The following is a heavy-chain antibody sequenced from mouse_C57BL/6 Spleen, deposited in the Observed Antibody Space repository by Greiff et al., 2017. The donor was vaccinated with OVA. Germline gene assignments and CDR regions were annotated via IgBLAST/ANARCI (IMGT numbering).Heavy chain of an antibody. V-gene: IGHV2-5*01. CDR3: AKAENYYGSSYDAMDY. D-gene: IGHD1-1*01. J-gene: IGHJ4*01. CDR1: GFSLTSYG. Sequence: QVQLQQSGPGLVQPSQSLSITCSVSGFSLTSYGVHWVRQSPGKGLEWLGVIWRGGSTGYNAAYMSRLSITKDNTTSHAFFKMNSLQADDTSIYYCAKAENYYGSSYDAMDYWGPGTSVTVSS. CDR2: IWRGGST.